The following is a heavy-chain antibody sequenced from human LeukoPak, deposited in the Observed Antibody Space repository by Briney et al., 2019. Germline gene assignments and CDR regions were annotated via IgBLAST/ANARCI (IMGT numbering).Heavy chain of an antibody. V-gene: IGHV3-48*04. CDR3: ARRGVPAATSYYFDY. J-gene: IGHJ4*02. Sequence: GGSLRLSCVAPGFTFSDFNINWVRQAPGKGLEWLSYISGSGYATYYADSVRGRFTISRDSAKNTLYLQMNSLRAEDTAVYYCARRGVPAATSYYFDYWGQGTLVTASS. CDR1: GFTFSDFN. D-gene: IGHD2-2*01. CDR2: ISGSGYAT.